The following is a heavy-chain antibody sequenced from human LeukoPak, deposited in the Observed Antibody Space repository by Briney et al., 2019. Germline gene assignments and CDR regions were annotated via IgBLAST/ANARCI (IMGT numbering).Heavy chain of an antibody. V-gene: IGHV4-59*01. Sequence: SETLPLTCTVSGGSISSYYWSWIRQPPGKGLEWIGYIYYSGSTNYNPSLKSRVTISVDTSKNQFSLKLSSVTAADTAVYYCARGLSDSWSYYYDYWGQGTLVTVSS. CDR3: ARGLSDSWSYYYDY. D-gene: IGHD6-13*01. J-gene: IGHJ4*02. CDR2: IYYSGST. CDR1: GGSISSYY.